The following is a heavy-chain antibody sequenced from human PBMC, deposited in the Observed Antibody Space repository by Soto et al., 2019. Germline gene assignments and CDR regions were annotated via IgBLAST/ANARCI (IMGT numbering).Heavy chain of an antibody. D-gene: IGHD3-22*01. CDR1: AFTFSDYY. CDR3: ARDDDYEANAFDY. V-gene: IGHV3-74*01. J-gene: IGHJ4*02. CDR2: ISGDGGRT. Sequence: EVQLVESGGDLVQPGGSLRLSCAASAFTFSDYYMHWVRHGPGKGPVWVSAISGDGGRTYYAGSVRGRFTISRDNSKNTLDLQMNSLRAEDTAVYYCARDDDYEANAFDYWGPGTLVTVSS.